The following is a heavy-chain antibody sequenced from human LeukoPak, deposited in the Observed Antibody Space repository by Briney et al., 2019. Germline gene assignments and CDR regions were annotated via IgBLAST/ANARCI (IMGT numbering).Heavy chain of an antibody. CDR1: GFTFSNAW. J-gene: IGHJ4*02. D-gene: IGHD3-10*01. V-gene: IGHV3-15*01. CDR3: TPGISGY. Sequence: GGSLRLSCAASGFTFSNAWMSWVRQVPGKGLEWVGRIKSKSDGGTTDYAAPVKGRFTISGDDSKNTLYLQMNSLKTEDTAVYYCTPGISGYWGRETLVTVSS. CDR2: IKSKSDGGTT.